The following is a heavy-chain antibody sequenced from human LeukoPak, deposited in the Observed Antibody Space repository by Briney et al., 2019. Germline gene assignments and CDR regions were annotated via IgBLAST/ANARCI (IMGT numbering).Heavy chain of an antibody. CDR3: ATNYYDSSGYYRHFDY. J-gene: IGHJ4*02. Sequence: SVKVSCKASGGTFSSYAISWVRQAPGQGLEWMGWIIPIFGTANYAQKFQGRVTITADESTSTAYMELSSLRSEDTAVYYCATNYYDSSGYYRHFDYWGQGTLVTVSS. CDR1: GGTFSSYA. CDR2: IIPIFGTA. D-gene: IGHD3-22*01. V-gene: IGHV1-69*01.